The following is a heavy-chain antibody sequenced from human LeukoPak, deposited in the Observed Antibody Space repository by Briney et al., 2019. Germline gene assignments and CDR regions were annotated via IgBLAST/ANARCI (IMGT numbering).Heavy chain of an antibody. V-gene: IGHV3-30*18. CDR1: GFTFSSYG. D-gene: IGHD3-22*01. J-gene: IGHJ4*02. CDR3: AKDRLGALYYYDSSGYYRLDY. Sequence: GRSLRLSCAASGFTFSSYGMHWVRQAPGKGLEWVAVISYDGSNKYYADSVKGRFTISRDNSKDTLYLQMNSLRAEDTAVYYCAKDRLGALYYYDSSGYYRLDYWGQG. CDR2: ISYDGSNK.